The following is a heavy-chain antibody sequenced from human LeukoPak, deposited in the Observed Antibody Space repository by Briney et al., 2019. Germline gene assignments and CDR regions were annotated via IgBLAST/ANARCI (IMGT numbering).Heavy chain of an antibody. CDR2: INGSSGTK. J-gene: IGHJ4*02. CDR1: GFTFSSYA. V-gene: IGHV3-23*01. D-gene: IGHD2-15*01. CDR3: AKPSYGQLVVVVVATHFDY. Sequence: GGSLRLSCAASGFTFSSYAMSWVRQAPGKGLEWLSTINGSSGTKYYADSVRGRFTISRDNSNNTLYLQMNSLRAEDTALYYCAKPSYGQLVVVVVATHFDYWCQGTLVIVSS.